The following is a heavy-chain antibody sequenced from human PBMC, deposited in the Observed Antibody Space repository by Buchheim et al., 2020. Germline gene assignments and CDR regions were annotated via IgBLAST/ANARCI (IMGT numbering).Heavy chain of an antibody. Sequence: EVQLVESGGGLVNPGGSLRLSCAVSGFTFSSAWMSWVRQSPGKGLEWVGLIKSKTDGGTTDYAAPVKGRFTISRDDSENTLYLQMSNLKTEATAVYYCATAPGFYDSAPFDFWGQGT. CDR3: ATAPGFYDSAPFDF. D-gene: IGHD3-22*01. CDR1: GFTFSSAW. J-gene: IGHJ4*02. CDR2: IKSKTDGGTT. V-gene: IGHV3-15*01.